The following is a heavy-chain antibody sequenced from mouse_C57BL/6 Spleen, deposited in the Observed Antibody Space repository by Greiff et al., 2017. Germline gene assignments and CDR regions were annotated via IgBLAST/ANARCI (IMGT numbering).Heavy chain of an antibody. CDR2: IYPGNGDT. CDR3: ARTAMDY. V-gene: IGHV1-12*01. CDR1: GYTFTSYY. J-gene: IGHJ4*01. Sequence: QVQLQQSGAELVRPGASAKMSCKASGYTFTSYYMHWVKQTPRQGLEWIGAIYPGNGDTSYNQKFKGKATLTVDKSSSTAYMQLSSLTSEDSAVYFCARTAMDYWGQGTSVTVSS.